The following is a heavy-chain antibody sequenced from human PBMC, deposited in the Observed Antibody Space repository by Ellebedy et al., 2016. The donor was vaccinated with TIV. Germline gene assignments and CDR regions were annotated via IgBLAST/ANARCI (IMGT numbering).Heavy chain of an antibody. CDR2: IYYSGST. V-gene: IGHV4-59*01. CDR3: ARVRLNYYYDSSGLGNAFDI. CDR1: GGSISSYY. J-gene: IGHJ3*02. D-gene: IGHD3-22*01. Sequence: SETLSLXXTVSGGSISSYYWSWIRQPPGKGLEWIGYIYYSGSTNYNPSLKSRVTISVDTSKNQFSLKLSSVTAADTAVYYCARVRLNYYYDSSGLGNAFDIWGQGTMVTVSS.